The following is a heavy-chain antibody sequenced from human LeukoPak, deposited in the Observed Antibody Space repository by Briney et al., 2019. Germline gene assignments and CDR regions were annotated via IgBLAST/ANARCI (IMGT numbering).Heavy chain of an antibody. CDR2: IRYDGSNK. V-gene: IGHV3-30*02. Sequence: GGSLRLSCAASGFTFSSYGMHWVRQAPGKGLEWVAFIRYDGSNKYYADSVKGRFTISRDNSKNTLYLQMNSLRAEDTAVYYCAKGRVSNYYMDVWGKGTTVTVSS. D-gene: IGHD6-13*01. J-gene: IGHJ6*03. CDR1: GFTFSSYG. CDR3: AKGRVSNYYMDV.